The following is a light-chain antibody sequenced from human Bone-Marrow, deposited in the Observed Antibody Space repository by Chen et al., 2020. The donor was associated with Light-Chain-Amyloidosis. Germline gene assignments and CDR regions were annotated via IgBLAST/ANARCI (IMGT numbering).Light chain of an antibody. CDR1: NSNIGINY. CDR2: ENN. CDR3: ATRDSSLTVWM. J-gene: IGLJ3*02. V-gene: IGLV1-51*02. Sequence: QSVLPQPPSVSAAPGQKVTISCSGSNSNIGINYVSWYQQLPGTSPKLLIYENNQRPSEIPDRFSGSKSGTSATLGVAGLQTGDEADYYCATRDSSLTVWMFGGGTKLTVL.